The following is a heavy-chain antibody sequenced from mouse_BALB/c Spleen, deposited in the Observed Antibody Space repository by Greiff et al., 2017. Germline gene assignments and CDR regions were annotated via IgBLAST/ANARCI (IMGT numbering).Heavy chain of an antibody. CDR3: ARDYDGYPPFAY. D-gene: IGHD2-3*01. J-gene: IGHJ3*01. V-gene: IGHV5-6-5*01. Sequence: EVKLVESGGGLVKPGGSLKLSCAASGFTFSSYAMSWVRQTPEKRLEWVASISSGGSTYYPDSVKGRFTISRDNARNILYLQMSSLRSEDTAMYYCARDYDGYPPFAYWGQGTLVTVSA. CDR1: GFTFSSYA. CDR2: ISSGGST.